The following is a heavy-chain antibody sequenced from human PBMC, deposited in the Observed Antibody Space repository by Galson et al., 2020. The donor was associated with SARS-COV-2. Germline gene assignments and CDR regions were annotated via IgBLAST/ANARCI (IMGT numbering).Heavy chain of an antibody. CDR2: INWNSRRV. D-gene: IGHD2-21*02. J-gene: IGHJ2*01. V-gene: IGHV3-9*01. Sequence: GGSLRLSCAASGFTFDDYAMHWVRQAPGKGLEWVSSINWNSRRVDYADSVKGRFTISRDNAKKSLNLQMNSLRVEDTAIYYCARSFCGGDCSYHYDFWGRGTLVAVSS. CDR1: GFTFDDYA. CDR3: ARSFCGGDCSYHYDF.